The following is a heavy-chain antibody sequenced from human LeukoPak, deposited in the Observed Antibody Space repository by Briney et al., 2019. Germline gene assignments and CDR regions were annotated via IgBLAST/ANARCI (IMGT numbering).Heavy chain of an antibody. D-gene: IGHD6-13*01. CDR3: ARGSSSWYGSRLWFDP. CDR1: GFTFSSYW. V-gene: IGHV3-7*03. Sequence: PGGSLRLSCAASGFTFSSYWMSWVRQAPGKGLEWVANIKQDGSEKYYVDSVKGRFTISRDNAKNSLYLQMNSLRAGDTAVYYCARGSSSWYGSRLWFDPWGQGTLVTVSS. J-gene: IGHJ5*02. CDR2: IKQDGSEK.